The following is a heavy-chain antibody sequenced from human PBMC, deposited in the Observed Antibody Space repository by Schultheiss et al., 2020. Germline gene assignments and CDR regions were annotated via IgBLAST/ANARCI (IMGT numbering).Heavy chain of an antibody. Sequence: GGSLRLSCAASGFTFSSYEMNWVRQAPGKGLEWVSYISSSGSTIYYADSVKGRFTISRDNAKNSLYLQMNSLRAEDTAVYYCAKAETGYYFDYWGQGTLVTVSS. J-gene: IGHJ4*02. CDR2: ISSSGSTI. V-gene: IGHV3-48*03. D-gene: IGHD1-14*01. CDR3: AKAETGYYFDY. CDR1: GFTFSSYE.